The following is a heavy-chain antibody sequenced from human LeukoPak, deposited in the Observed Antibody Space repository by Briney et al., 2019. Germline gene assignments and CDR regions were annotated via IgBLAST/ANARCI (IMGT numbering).Heavy chain of an antibody. CDR3: AKSSVVVPAADYFDY. CDR2: ISWNSGSI. V-gene: IGHV3-9*01. J-gene: IGHJ4*02. Sequence: PGGSLRLSCAASGFTFDDYGMSWVRQAPGKGLEWVSGISWNSGSIGYADSVKGRFTISRDNAKNSLYLQMNSLRAEDTALYYCAKSSVVVPAADYFDYWGQGTLVTVSS. CDR1: GFTFDDYG. D-gene: IGHD2-2*01.